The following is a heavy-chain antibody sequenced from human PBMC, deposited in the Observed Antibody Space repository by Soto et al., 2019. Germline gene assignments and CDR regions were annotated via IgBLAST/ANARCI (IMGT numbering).Heavy chain of an antibody. CDR3: ASGRSTVTTYYYYYMDV. Sequence: SETLSLTCAVYGGSFSGYYWSWIRQPPGKGLEWIGEINHSGSTNYNPSLKSRVTISVDTSKNQFSLKLSSVTAADTAVYYCASGRSTVTTYYYYYMDVWGKGTTVTVSS. J-gene: IGHJ6*03. CDR2: INHSGST. V-gene: IGHV4-34*01. CDR1: GGSFSGYY. D-gene: IGHD4-17*01.